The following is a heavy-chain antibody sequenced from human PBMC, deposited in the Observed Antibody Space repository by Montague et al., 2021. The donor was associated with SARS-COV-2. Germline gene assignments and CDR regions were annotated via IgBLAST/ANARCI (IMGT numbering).Heavy chain of an antibody. Sequence: SETLSLTCSVSSGSISSVSFHWGWIRQSPGKGLEWIGSIYNSGSTNYNPSLKSRVTISVDTAKSHFSLNLRSVTAADMAVYYCARLEAGNKSAYGTDVWGQGTTVAVSS. V-gene: IGHV4-39*02. CDR2: IYNSGST. CDR1: SGSISSVSFH. J-gene: IGHJ6*02. CDR3: ARLEAGNKSAYGTDV.